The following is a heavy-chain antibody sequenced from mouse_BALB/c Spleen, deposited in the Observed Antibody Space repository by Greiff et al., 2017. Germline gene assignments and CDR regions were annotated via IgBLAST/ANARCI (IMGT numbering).Heavy chain of an antibody. D-gene: IGHD1-1*01. CDR2: ISYSGST. J-gene: IGHJ2*01. Sequence: EVKLVESGPGLVKPSQSLSLTCTVTGYSITSDYAWNWIRQFPGNKLEWMGYISYSGSTSYNPSLKSRISITRDTSKNQFFLQLNSVTTEDTATYYCARWATVDDFDYWGQGTTLTVSS. CDR3: ARWATVDDFDY. V-gene: IGHV3-2*02. CDR1: GYSITSDYA.